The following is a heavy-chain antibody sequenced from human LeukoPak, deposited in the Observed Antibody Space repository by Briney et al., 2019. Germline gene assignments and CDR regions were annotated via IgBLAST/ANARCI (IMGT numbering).Heavy chain of an antibody. J-gene: IGHJ4*02. CDR2: IYYSGST. CDR3: ARQGLQSNFDY. CDR1: GGSISSYY. D-gene: IGHD4-11*01. Sequence: SETLSLTCTVSGGSISSYYWSWIRQPPGRGLEWIGYIYYSGSTSYNPSLKSRVTISVDTSKNQFSLKLSSVTAADTAVYYCARQGLQSNFDYWGQGTLVTVSS. V-gene: IGHV4-59*08.